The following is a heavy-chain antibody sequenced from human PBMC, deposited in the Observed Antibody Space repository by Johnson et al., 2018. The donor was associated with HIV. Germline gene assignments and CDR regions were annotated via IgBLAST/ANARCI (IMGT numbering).Heavy chain of an antibody. CDR3: TTAARVMVVVIANGGDGFDI. D-gene: IGHD2-21*01. V-gene: IGHV3-15*01. Sequence: VQLVESGGGLVKPGGSLRLSCAASGFTFSNAWMSWVRQAPGKGLEWVGRIKSKTDGGTTDYAAPVKGRFTISRDDSKNTLYLQMNSLKTEDTAVYYCTTAARVMVVVIANGGDGFDIWGQGTMVTVSS. J-gene: IGHJ3*02. CDR2: IKSKTDGGTT. CDR1: GFTFSNAW.